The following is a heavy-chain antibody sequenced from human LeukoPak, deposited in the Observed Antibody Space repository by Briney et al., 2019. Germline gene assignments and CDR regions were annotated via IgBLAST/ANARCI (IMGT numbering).Heavy chain of an antibody. CDR3: ARDPSSYGDPRDAFDF. Sequence: GGSLRLSCAASGFTFSSYSMNWVRQAPGKGLEWVSYISSSGSIIYYADSVKGRFAISKDNAKNSLYLQMNSLRDEDTAVYYCARDPSSYGDPRDAFDFWGQGTMVTVSS. CDR2: ISSSGSII. V-gene: IGHV3-48*02. CDR1: GFTFSSYS. J-gene: IGHJ3*01. D-gene: IGHD4-17*01.